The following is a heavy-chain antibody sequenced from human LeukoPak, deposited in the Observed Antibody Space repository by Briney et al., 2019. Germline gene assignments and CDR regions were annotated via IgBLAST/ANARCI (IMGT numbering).Heavy chain of an antibody. CDR1: GGSISSYY. V-gene: IGHV4-59*01. CDR3: ASLDYYYYGMDV. CDR2: IYYSGST. Sequence: SETLSLTCTVSGGSISSYYWRWIRQPPGKGLEWIGYIYYSGSTNYNPSLKSRVTISVDTSKNQFSLKLSSVTAADTAVYYCASLDYYYYGMDVWGQGTTVTVSS. J-gene: IGHJ6*02.